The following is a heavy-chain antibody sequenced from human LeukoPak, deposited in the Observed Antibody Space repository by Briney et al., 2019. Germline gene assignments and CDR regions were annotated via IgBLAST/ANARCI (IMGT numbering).Heavy chain of an antibody. J-gene: IGHJ5*02. V-gene: IGHV4-59*01. CDR2: IYYSGST. CDR3: ARDLGPTVWFDP. CDR1: GGSISSYY. D-gene: IGHD4-11*01. Sequence: SETLSLTCTVSGGSISSYYWSWIRQPPGKGLEWIGYIYYSGSTSYNPSLKSRVTISVDTSKNQFSLKLSSVTAADTAVYYCARDLGPTVWFDPWGQGTLVTVSS.